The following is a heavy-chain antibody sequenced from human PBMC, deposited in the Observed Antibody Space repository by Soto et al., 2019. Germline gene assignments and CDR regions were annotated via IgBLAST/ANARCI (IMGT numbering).Heavy chain of an antibody. CDR2: IDSSSTTI. CDR3: ARSMGYFDY. J-gene: IGHJ4*02. CDR1: GFTFSSHI. D-gene: IGHD1-26*01. V-gene: IGHV3-48*01. Sequence: GSHRLPYAAAGFTFSSHILNWVRQAPGKGLEWVSYIDSSSTTIYYADSVKGRFTISGDNAKNSLDLQMNSLRAEDTAVYYCARSMGYFDYWGQGTLVTVSS.